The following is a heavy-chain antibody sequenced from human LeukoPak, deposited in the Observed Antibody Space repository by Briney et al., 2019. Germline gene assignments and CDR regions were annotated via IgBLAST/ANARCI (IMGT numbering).Heavy chain of an antibody. Sequence: PEGSLRLSCAASGFTFSSYGMHWVRQAPGKGLEWVAFIRYDGSNKYYADSVKGRFTISRDNSKNTLYLQMNSLRAEDTAVYYCAKGTVLARYSSSSYYFDYWGQGTLVTVSS. V-gene: IGHV3-30*02. CDR3: AKGTVLARYSSSSYYFDY. D-gene: IGHD6-6*01. J-gene: IGHJ4*02. CDR2: IRYDGSNK. CDR1: GFTFSSYG.